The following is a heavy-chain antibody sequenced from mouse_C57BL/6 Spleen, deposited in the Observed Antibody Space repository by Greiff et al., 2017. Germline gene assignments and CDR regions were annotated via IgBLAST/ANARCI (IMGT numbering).Heavy chain of an antibody. CDR2: IYPRSGNT. Sequence: VKLQESGAELARPGASVKLSCKASGYTFTSYGISWVKQRTGQGLEWIGEIYPRSGNTYYNEKFKGKATLTADKSSSTAYMELRSLTSEDSAVYFCASYQPNPFAYWGQGTLVTVSA. CDR3: ASYQPNPFAY. CDR1: GYTFTSYG. J-gene: IGHJ3*01. D-gene: IGHD6-1*01. V-gene: IGHV1-81*01.